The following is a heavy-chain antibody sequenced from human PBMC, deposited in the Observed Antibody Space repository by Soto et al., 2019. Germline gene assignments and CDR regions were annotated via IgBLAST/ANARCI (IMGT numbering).Heavy chain of an antibody. Sequence: QVQLVESGGGVVQPGRSLRLSCAASGFIFSSYGMHWVRQAPGKGLEWVAIISYDGRNIYYADSAKGRFTISRDNSKNTLFLQMNSLRDEDTAVYYCAKVIVGVTSGFDYWGQGTLVTVSS. CDR3: AKVIVGVTSGFDY. D-gene: IGHD1-26*01. CDR1: GFIFSSYG. CDR2: ISYDGRNI. V-gene: IGHV3-30*18. J-gene: IGHJ4*02.